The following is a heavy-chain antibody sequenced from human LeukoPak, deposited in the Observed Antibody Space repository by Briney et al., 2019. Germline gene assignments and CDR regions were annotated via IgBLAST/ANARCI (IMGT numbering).Heavy chain of an antibody. Sequence: SETLSLTCTVSGGSISNYYWSWIRQPPGKGLERIGYIYYTGSTNYNPSLKSRVTISVYTSKNQFSLKLSSVTAADTAVYYCARYPFDGYNYYFDYWGQGTLVTVSS. D-gene: IGHD5-24*01. CDR2: IYYTGST. V-gene: IGHV4-59*01. CDR3: ARYPFDGYNYYFDY. J-gene: IGHJ4*02. CDR1: GGSISNYY.